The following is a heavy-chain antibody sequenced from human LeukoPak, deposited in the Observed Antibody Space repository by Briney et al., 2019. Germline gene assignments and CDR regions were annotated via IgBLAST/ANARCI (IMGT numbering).Heavy chain of an antibody. J-gene: IGHJ4*02. CDR3: ARGHSGGYRASGSDY. Sequence: GGSLRLSCAASGITFSNFGMHWVRQSPGKGLEWVSFIRYDGTETDYADSVKGRFTISRDNSKNTLFLQMNSLAVDDTGVYYCARGHSGGYRASGSDYWGQGTLVTVSS. CDR1: GITFSNFG. V-gene: IGHV3-30*02. CDR2: IRYDGTET. D-gene: IGHD1-26*01.